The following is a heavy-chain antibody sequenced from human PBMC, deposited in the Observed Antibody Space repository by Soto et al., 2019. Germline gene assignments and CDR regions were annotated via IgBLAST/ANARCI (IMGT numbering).Heavy chain of an antibody. D-gene: IGHD1-7*01. J-gene: IGHJ3*01. Sequence: GGSLRLSCAASGFTFRSYAMNWVRQAPGKGLEWVSAISGSAGSAYYADSVKGRFTISRDTSKNTLYLQMNSLRAEDTAVYYCAKGNSWSPALVLDVWGQGTMVTVSS. CDR2: ISGSAGSA. CDR1: GFTFRSYA. V-gene: IGHV3-23*01. CDR3: AKGNSWSPALVLDV.